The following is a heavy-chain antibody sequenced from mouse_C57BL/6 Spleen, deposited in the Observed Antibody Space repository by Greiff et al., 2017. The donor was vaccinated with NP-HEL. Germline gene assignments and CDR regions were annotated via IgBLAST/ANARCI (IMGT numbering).Heavy chain of an antibody. CDR3: ASHYGSTLYAMDY. CDR2: INPSSGYT. Sequence: VQLQQSGAELARPGASVKMSCKASGYTFTSYTMHWVKQRPGQGLDWIGYINPSSGYTKYNQKFKDKATLTADKSSSTAYMQLSSLTSEDSAVYYCASHYGSTLYAMDYWGQGTSVTVSS. D-gene: IGHD1-1*01. V-gene: IGHV1-4*01. J-gene: IGHJ4*01. CDR1: GYTFTSYT.